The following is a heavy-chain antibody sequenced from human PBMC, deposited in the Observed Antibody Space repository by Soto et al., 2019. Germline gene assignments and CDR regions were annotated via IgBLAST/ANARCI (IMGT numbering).Heavy chain of an antibody. Sequence: SETLSLTCTVSGGSISSSSYYWGWIRQPPGKGLEWIGSIYYSGSTYYNPSLKSRVTISLDTSKNQFSLKLSSVTAADTAVYYCASHCSGGSCYPFYYYYYGMDVWGQGTTVTVSS. CDR2: IYYSGST. CDR1: GGSISSSSYY. D-gene: IGHD2-15*01. CDR3: ASHCSGGSCYPFYYYYYGMDV. V-gene: IGHV4-39*01. J-gene: IGHJ6*02.